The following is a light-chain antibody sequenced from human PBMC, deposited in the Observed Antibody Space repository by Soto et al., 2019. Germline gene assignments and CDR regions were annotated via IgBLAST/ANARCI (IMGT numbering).Light chain of an antibody. J-gene: IGKJ4*01. Sequence: DIQMTQSPSTLSASVGDRVTITCRASQTISTWLAWYRHKPGTAPKLLSYKASRLDAGAPSRFSGSGSGKEFTLTISSLQPDDFATYCCPQYGTYSLSFGEGTKGVTK. CDR3: PQYGTYSLS. CDR1: QTISTW. CDR2: KAS. V-gene: IGKV1-5*03.